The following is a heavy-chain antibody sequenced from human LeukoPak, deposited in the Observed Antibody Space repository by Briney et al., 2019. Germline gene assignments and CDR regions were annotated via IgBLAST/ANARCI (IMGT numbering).Heavy chain of an antibody. D-gene: IGHD5-24*01. V-gene: IGHV3-23*01. CDR3: AKVEMAAQLDY. Sequence: GGSLRLSCAASGFTFSSYAMSWVRQAPGKGLEWVSAISGSGGNTYYADSVKGRFTISRDNPKNTLYLQMNSLRAEDTAVYYCAKVEMAAQLDYWGQGTLVTVSS. CDR2: ISGSGGNT. CDR1: GFTFSSYA. J-gene: IGHJ4*02.